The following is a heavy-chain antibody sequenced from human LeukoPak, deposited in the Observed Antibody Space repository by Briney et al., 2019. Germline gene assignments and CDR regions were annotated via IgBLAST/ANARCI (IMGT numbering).Heavy chain of an antibody. J-gene: IGHJ4*02. D-gene: IGHD5-24*01. Sequence: PGGSLRLSCAASGFTFSSHNMNWVRQAPMKGLEWVSSIGTDGSYIYYADSVQGRFTISRDNAKNSLYLQMNSLTAEDTAVYYCARESGRDGYNSQLFDYWGQGTLVTVSS. CDR3: ARESGRDGYNSQLFDY. CDR1: GFTFSSHN. CDR2: IGTDGSYI. V-gene: IGHV3-21*01.